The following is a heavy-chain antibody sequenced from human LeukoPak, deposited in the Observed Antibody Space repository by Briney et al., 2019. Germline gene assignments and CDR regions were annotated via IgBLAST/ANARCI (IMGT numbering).Heavy chain of an antibody. V-gene: IGHV1-18*01. J-gene: IGHJ4*02. CDR2: ISTYNGNT. Sequence: GASVKVSYKASGYTFTTYGISWVRQAPGQGLEWMGWISTYNGNTHYAQKFQGRVTMTTDTSTSTAYMELRSLRSDDTAVYYCARDPTEDFWSGFYSYFDFWGQGTLVTVSS. CDR3: ARDPTEDFWSGFYSYFDF. CDR1: GYTFTTYG. D-gene: IGHD3-3*01.